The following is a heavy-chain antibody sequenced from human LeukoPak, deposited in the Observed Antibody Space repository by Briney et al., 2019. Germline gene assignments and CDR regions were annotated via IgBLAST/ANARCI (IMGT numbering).Heavy chain of an antibody. V-gene: IGHV4-31*03. CDR3: ARVADCSGGSCSFDY. D-gene: IGHD2-15*01. CDR1: GGSISRGGYY. Sequence: SETLSLTRTVSGGSISRGGYYWSWIRQPPGKGLEWIGYIYYSGSTYYNPSLKSRVTISVDTSKNQFSLKLSSVTAADTAVYYCARVADCSGGSCSFDYWGQGTLVTVSS. CDR2: IYYSGST. J-gene: IGHJ4*02.